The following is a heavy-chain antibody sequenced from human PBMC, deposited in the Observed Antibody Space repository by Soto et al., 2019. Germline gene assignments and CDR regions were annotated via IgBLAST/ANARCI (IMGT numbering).Heavy chain of an antibody. Sequence: GGSLRLSCAASGFTFSSYSMNWVRQAPGKGLEWVSYISSSSSTIYYEDTVKGRFTISRDNAKNSLYLQMNSLRAEDTVAYYCARLMGLSFGESFSPNRFCPWGQGTLVTVSS. D-gene: IGHD3-10*01. J-gene: IGHJ5*02. V-gene: IGHV3-48*01. CDR2: ISSSSSTI. CDR3: ARLMGLSFGESFSPNRFCP. CDR1: GFTFSSYS.